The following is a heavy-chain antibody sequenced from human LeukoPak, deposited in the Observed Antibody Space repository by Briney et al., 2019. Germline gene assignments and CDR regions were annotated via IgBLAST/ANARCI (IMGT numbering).Heavy chain of an antibody. CDR3: VKDGIEVAGFTHDAFDI. J-gene: IGHJ3*02. CDR1: GFIFSRYA. Sequence: GGSLRLSCSASGFIFSRYAMEWVRQAPGKGLEYVSTISSNGGSTYYADSVKGRFTVSRDNSRNTLYLQMSSLRPEDTAVYYCVKDGIEVAGFTHDAFDIWGQGAMVTVS. V-gene: IGHV3-64D*09. D-gene: IGHD6-19*01. CDR2: ISSNGGST.